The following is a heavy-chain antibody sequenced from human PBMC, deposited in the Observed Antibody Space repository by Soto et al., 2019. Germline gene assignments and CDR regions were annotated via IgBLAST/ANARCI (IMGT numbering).Heavy chain of an antibody. Sequence: ASVKVSCKASGYTFTSYAMHWVRQAPGQRLEWMGWINAGNGNAKYSQKFQGRVTITRDTSASTAYMELSSLRSEDTAVYYCARDKDEYYYDSSGYLHWFDPWGQGTLVTVSS. CDR1: GYTFTSYA. CDR2: INAGNGNA. V-gene: IGHV1-3*01. J-gene: IGHJ5*02. D-gene: IGHD3-22*01. CDR3: ARDKDEYYYDSSGYLHWFDP.